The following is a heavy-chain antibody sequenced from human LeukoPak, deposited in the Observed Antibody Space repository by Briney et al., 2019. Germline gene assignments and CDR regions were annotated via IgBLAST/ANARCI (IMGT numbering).Heavy chain of an antibody. J-gene: IGHJ4*02. V-gene: IGHV3-7*01. D-gene: IGHD6-25*01. CDR1: GFLFRTYW. CDR2: INTDVSVQ. Sequence: GGSLRLSCAASGFLFRTYWMTWVRQSPGKALEWLANINTDVSVQDYPASVKCRFHFSSDNANNWLSLQRISLMSEHTTVYYCARGAKPDGFWGQGDMV. CDR3: ARGAKPDGF.